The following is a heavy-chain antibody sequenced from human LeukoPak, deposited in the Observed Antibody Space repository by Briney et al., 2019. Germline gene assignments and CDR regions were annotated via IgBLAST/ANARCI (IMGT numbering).Heavy chain of an antibody. J-gene: IGHJ4*02. CDR3: ARGGIYCSGGSCYSEPLPLDY. Sequence: ASVKVSCKASGYTFTSYGISWVRQAPGQGLEWMGWISAYNGNTNYAQKLQGRVTMTTDTSTSTAYMELRSLRSDDTAVYYSARGGIYCSGGSCYSEPLPLDYWGQGTLVTVSS. V-gene: IGHV1-18*04. CDR2: ISAYNGNT. D-gene: IGHD2-15*01. CDR1: GYTFTSYG.